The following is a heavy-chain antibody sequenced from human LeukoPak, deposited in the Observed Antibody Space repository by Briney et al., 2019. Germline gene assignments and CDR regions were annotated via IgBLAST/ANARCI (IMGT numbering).Heavy chain of an antibody. CDR3: ARVRGIVATMSYYFDY. D-gene: IGHD5-12*01. CDR2: IIPIFGTA. CDR1: GGTFSSYA. J-gene: IGHJ4*02. V-gene: IGHV1-69*13. Sequence: SVKVSCKASGGTFSSYAISWVRLAPGQGLEWMGGIIPIFGTANYAQKFQGRVTITADESTSTAYMELSSLRSEDTAVYYCARVRGIVATMSYYFDYWGQGTLVTVSS.